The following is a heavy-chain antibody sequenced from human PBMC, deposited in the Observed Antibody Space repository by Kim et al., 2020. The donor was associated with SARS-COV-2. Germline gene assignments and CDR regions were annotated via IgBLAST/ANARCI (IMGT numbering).Heavy chain of an antibody. CDR1: GYTFTSYG. CDR2: ISAYNGNT. Sequence: ASVKVSCKASGYTFTSYGISWVRQAPGQGREWMGWISAYNGNTNYAQKLQGRVTMTTDTSTSTAYMELRSLRSDDTAVYYCARDYAAMDRVYYYYGMDVWGQGTTVTVSS. CDR3: ARDYAAMDRVYYYYGMDV. J-gene: IGHJ6*02. V-gene: IGHV1-18*01. D-gene: IGHD3-10*01.